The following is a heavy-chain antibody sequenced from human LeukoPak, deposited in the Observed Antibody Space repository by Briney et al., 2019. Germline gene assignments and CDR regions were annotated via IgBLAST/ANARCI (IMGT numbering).Heavy chain of an antibody. CDR2: ISSSSSYI. D-gene: IGHD5-24*01. CDR1: GFTFSSHS. J-gene: IGHJ3*02. CDR3: ARDPLEMATIGGAFDI. V-gene: IGHV3-21*01. Sequence: GGSLRLSCAASGFTFSSHSMNWVRQAPGKGLEWVSYISSSSSYIYYADSVKGRFTISRDNAKNSLYLQMNSLRAEDTAVYYCARDPLEMATIGGAFDIWGQGTMVTVSS.